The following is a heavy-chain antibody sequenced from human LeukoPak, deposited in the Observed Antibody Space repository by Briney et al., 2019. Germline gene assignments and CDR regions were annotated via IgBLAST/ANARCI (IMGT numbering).Heavy chain of an antibody. CDR2: ISEDGTDK. Sequence: GASLRLSCAASGFSFSSNWMSWVRQAPGKGLEWVASISEDGTDKNYVDSVKGRFTISRDNAKNTLYLQMNSLRAEDSAVYYCARASGPGTRDYWGQGTLVTVSS. CDR3: ARASGPGTRDY. D-gene: IGHD1-26*01. V-gene: IGHV3-7*05. CDR1: GFSFSSNW. J-gene: IGHJ4*02.